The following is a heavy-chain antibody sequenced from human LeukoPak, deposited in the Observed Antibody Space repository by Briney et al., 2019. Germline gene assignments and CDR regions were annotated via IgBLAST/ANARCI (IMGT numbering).Heavy chain of an antibody. CDR2: IYTSGST. Sequence: PSETLSLTCTVSGGSISSYYWSWIRQPAGKGLEWIGRIYTSGSTNYNPSLKSRVTMSVDTSKNQFSLKLSSVTAADTAVYYCAREDYDSSGYYYPWGRFDYWGQGTLVTVSS. V-gene: IGHV4-4*07. D-gene: IGHD3-22*01. CDR1: GGSISSYY. CDR3: AREDYDSSGYYYPWGRFDY. J-gene: IGHJ4*02.